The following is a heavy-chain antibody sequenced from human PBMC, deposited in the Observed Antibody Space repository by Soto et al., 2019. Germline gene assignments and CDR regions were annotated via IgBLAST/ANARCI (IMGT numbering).Heavy chain of an antibody. Sequence: QVQLQESGPGLVKPSGTLSLTCAVSGGSISSSNWWSWVRQPPGKGLEWIGEIYHSGSTNYNPSLQSXXTXSXXKSKNQFSLKLSSVTAADTAVYYCASTVDLDAFDIWGQGTMVTVSS. CDR2: IYHSGST. D-gene: IGHD3-3*01. CDR3: ASTVDLDAFDI. J-gene: IGHJ3*02. V-gene: IGHV4-4*02. CDR1: GGSISSSNW.